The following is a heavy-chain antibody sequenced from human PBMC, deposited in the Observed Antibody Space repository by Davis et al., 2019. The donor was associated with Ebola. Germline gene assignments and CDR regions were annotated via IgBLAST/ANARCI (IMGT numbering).Heavy chain of an antibody. CDR1: GGSLSGYC. Sequence: MPSETLSLTCGVSGGSLSGYCWTWIRQTPGRGPEWIGEIKQSGSTNYNPSLRSRVTISVDTSKNQFSLILTSVTAADTAVYYCARGLRTAFGVISSRTVPLVRYTLDVWDKGTTVTVSS. CDR3: ARGLRTAFGVISSRTVPLVRYTLDV. D-gene: IGHD3-3*01. CDR2: IKQSGST. J-gene: IGHJ6*04. V-gene: IGHV4-34*01.